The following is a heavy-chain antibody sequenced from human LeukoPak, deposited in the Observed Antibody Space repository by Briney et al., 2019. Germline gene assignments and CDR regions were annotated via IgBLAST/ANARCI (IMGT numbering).Heavy chain of an antibody. V-gene: IGHV1-69*13. J-gene: IGHJ4*02. CDR3: ARALSAGFLEWFSFDY. CDR2: IIPIFGTA. D-gene: IGHD3-3*01. Sequence: WASVKVSCKASGGTFSSYAISWVRQAPGQGLEWMGGIIPIFGTANYAQKFQGRVTITADESTSTAYMELSSLRSEDTAVYYCARALSAGFLEWFSFDYWGQGTLVTVSS. CDR1: GGTFSSYA.